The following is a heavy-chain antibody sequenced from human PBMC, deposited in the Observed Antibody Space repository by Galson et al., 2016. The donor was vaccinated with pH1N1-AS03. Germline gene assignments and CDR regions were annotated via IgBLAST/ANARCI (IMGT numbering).Heavy chain of an antibody. D-gene: IGHD6-13*01. CDR2: MSYEGTTT. CDR1: GFIFTHYS. CDR3: AREEGGFGSNWLQTDAFDI. V-gene: IGHV3-30-3*01. Sequence: SLRLSCAASGFIFTHYSVHWVRQAPGKGLEWVAVMSYEGTTTYYADSVKGRFTITRDNSKNTLYLQMNSLRTEDTALYYCAREEGGFGSNWLQTDAFDIWGQGTWSPSLQ. J-gene: IGHJ3*02.